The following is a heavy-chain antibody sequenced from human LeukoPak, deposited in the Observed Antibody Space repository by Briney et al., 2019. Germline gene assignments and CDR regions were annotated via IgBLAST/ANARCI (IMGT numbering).Heavy chain of an antibody. CDR2: IYYSGST. V-gene: IGHV4-34*01. J-gene: IGHJ4*02. CDR1: GGSFSGYY. Sequence: SETLSLTCAVYGGSFSGYYWSWIRQPPGKGLEWIGSIYYSGSTYYNPSLKSRVTISVDTSKNQFSLKLSSVTAADTAVYYCARLVPFDYWGQGTLVTVSS. CDR3: ARLVPFDY.